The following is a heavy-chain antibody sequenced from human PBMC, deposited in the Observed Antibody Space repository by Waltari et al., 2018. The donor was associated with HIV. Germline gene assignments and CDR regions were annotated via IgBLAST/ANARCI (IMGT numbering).Heavy chain of an antibody. CDR1: GGSISGYY. V-gene: IGHV4-59*01. D-gene: IGHD3-3*01. CDR3: VRDGTIFGVGPSWFDP. CDR2: IYYSGST. Sequence: QVQLQESGPGLVKPSETLSLTCTVSGGSISGYYWSWIRQPPGKGLEWIGYIYYSGSTNYNPSLKSRVTISVDTSKNQFSLKLSSVTAADTAVYYCVRDGTIFGVGPSWFDPWGQGTLVTVSS. J-gene: IGHJ5*02.